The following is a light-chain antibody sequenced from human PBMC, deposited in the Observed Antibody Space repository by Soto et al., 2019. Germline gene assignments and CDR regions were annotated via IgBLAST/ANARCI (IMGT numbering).Light chain of an antibody. V-gene: IGLV2-11*01. J-gene: IGLJ1*01. Sequence: QSVLTQPRSVSGSPGQSVTISCTGTSSDVGGYNYVSWYQHHPGKAPKVMIYDVSKRPSGVPDRFSGSKSGNTASLTISGLQAEDEADYYCCSYAGSDTYVFGTGTKVTVL. CDR1: SSDVGGYNY. CDR3: CSYAGSDTYV. CDR2: DVS.